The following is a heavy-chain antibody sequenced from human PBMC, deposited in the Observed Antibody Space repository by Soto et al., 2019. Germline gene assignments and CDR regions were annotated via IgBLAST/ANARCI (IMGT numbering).Heavy chain of an antibody. J-gene: IGHJ6*02. CDR2: IYSGGST. V-gene: IGHV3-66*01. CDR3: ARARMQLWPNYYYDGLDV. CDR1: GFTVSTNF. D-gene: IGHD5-18*01. Sequence: EVQLVESGGGLVQPGGSLRLSCAASGFTVSTNFMTWVRQAPGKGLEWVSVIYSGGSTFYADSVKGRFTITRDNSKNTVYFQMNSLRVEDTAVYYCARARMQLWPNYYYDGLDVWGQGTTVTVSS.